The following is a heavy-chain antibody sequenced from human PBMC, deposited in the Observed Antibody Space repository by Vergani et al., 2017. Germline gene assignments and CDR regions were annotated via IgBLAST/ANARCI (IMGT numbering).Heavy chain of an antibody. D-gene: IGHD2-21*02. J-gene: IGHJ6*02. Sequence: QLQLQESGPGLVKPSETLSLTCTVSGGSISSSSYYWGWIRQPPGKGREWIGSINYSGSTYYNPSLKSRVTISVDTSKNQFSLKLSSVAAADTAVYYCARHLAYCGGDCYPYYYGMDVWGQGTTVTVSS. CDR3: ARHLAYCGGDCYPYYYGMDV. CDR1: GGSISSSSYY. V-gene: IGHV4-39*01. CDR2: INYSGST.